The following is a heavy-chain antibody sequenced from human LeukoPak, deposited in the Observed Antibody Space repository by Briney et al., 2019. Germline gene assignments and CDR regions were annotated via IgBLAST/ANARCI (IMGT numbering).Heavy chain of an antibody. CDR1: GFTFSSYE. D-gene: IGHD3-10*01. Sequence: GGSLRLSCAASGFTFSSYEMNWVRQAPGKGLVWVSRINSDGSTTTNADSVKGRFTISRDNAKNTVYLQMNSLRAEDTAVYYCARETLVRGYYYMDVWGKGTTVTVSS. J-gene: IGHJ6*03. CDR3: ARETLVRGYYYMDV. V-gene: IGHV3-74*01. CDR2: INSDGSTT.